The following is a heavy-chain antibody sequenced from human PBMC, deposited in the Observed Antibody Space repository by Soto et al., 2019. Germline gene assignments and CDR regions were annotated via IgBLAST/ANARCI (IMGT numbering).Heavy chain of an antibody. CDR2: VYNSGST. Sequence: PSETLSLTCAVSGGSITNNYWTWIRQPPGGGLEWIGYVYNSGSTNYNPSLKSRVTISEDTSKNQFSLRVNSMTAADTAVYYCAIYRRTATDGYSLDDWGQGILVTVSS. V-gene: IGHV4-59*01. J-gene: IGHJ4*02. CDR1: GGSITNNY. D-gene: IGHD4-4*01. CDR3: AIYRRTATDGYSLDD.